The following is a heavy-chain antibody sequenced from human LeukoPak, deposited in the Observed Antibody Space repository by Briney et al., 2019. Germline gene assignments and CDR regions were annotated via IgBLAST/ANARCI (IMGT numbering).Heavy chain of an antibody. CDR2: TYYRSKWYN. Sequence: SQTLSLTCAISGDSVSSNSAAWNWIRQSPSRGLEWLGRTYYRSKWYNDYAVSVKSRITINPDTSKNQFSLQLNSVTPEDTAVYYCARERVVCSSGWSQYYFDYWGQGTLVTVSS. D-gene: IGHD6-19*01. CDR3: ARERVVCSSGWSQYYFDY. V-gene: IGHV6-1*01. J-gene: IGHJ4*02. CDR1: GDSVSSNSAA.